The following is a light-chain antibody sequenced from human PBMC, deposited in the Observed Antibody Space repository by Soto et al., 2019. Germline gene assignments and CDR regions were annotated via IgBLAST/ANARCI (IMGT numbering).Light chain of an antibody. CDR1: ISDVGRIDV. V-gene: IGLV2-23*01. CDR3: CAYVNSRSYV. CDR2: EGS. J-gene: IGLJ1*01. Sequence: QSALTQPASVSGSLGQSITISCTGTISDVGRIDVVSWYQQHPGQVPKLIIYEGSRRPSGVSSRFSGSKSGNTASLTISGLQAEDEADYYCCAYVNSRSYVFGSGTKVTVL.